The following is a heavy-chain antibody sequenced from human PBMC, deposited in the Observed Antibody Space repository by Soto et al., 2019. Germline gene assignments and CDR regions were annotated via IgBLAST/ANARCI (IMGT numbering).Heavy chain of an antibody. V-gene: IGHV4-31*03. CDR2: IFYSWLT. Sequence: SETLSLTCTVSGDSITSGVHYWSWIRQLPGKGLECIVYIFYSWLTYYNPSLKSRVSISVYTSKNQFSLKLTSVTAADTAAYYCAGLGTTVTISDYWGQGTLVTVSS. D-gene: IGHD4-17*01. CDR3: AGLGTTVTISDY. J-gene: IGHJ4*02. CDR1: GDSITSGVHY.